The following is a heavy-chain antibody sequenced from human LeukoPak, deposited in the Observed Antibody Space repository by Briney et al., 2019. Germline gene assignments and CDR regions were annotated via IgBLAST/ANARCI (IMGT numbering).Heavy chain of an antibody. V-gene: IGHV1-18*01. CDR3: ARGDDYGDYWGLY. J-gene: IGHJ4*02. D-gene: IGHD4-17*01. Sequence: ASVKVSCKASGYTFTKCGITWVRQAPGQGLEWMGWNSTYNGNTNYAQKLQGRVTMTTDTSTSTAYMELRSLISDDAAVYYCARGDDYGDYWGLYWGQGTLVTVSS. CDR2: NSTYNGNT. CDR1: GYTFTKCG.